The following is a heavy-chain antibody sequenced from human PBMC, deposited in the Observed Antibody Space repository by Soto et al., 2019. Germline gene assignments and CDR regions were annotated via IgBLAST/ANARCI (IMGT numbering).Heavy chain of an antibody. D-gene: IGHD1-1*01. J-gene: IGHJ4*02. Sequence: ASVTVSCKASGYTFSDYYIHWVRQAPGQGLEWMGWINPNSGGTKYAPKFQGGVTMTRDTSITTAYMELSRLRSGDTAVYYCAREPATAKPEGVDFWGQGTRVTVSS. CDR3: AREPATAKPEGVDF. V-gene: IGHV1-2*02. CDR2: INPNSGGT. CDR1: GYTFSDYY.